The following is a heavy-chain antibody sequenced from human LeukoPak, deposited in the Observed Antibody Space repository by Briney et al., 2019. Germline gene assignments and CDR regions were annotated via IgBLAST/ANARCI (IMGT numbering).Heavy chain of an antibody. D-gene: IGHD3-3*01. J-gene: IGHJ4*02. CDR2: VHLDGRT. CDR1: GGSVINTNW. V-gene: IGHV4-4*02. CDR3: AREGGFYRPLDY. Sequence: ASETLSLTCGVSGGSVINTNWWTWVRQPPGKGLEWIGEVHLDGRTNYNPSLESRLTMSVDVSENQVSLKLTSVTAADTAVYYCAREGGFYRPLDYLGQGTLVTVSS.